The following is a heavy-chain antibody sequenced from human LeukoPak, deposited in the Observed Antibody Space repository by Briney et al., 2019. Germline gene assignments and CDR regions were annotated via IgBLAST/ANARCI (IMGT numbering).Heavy chain of an antibody. D-gene: IGHD3-16*02. CDR2: FDPEDGET. Sequence: ASVKVSCKVSGYTLTELSMHWVRQAPGKGLEWMGGFDPEDGETIYAQKFQGRVTMTEDTSTDTAYMELSSLRSEDTAVYYCARGVIYDYVWGSYRYNYYFDYWGQGTLVTVSS. CDR3: ARGVIYDYVWGSYRYNYYFDY. CDR1: GYTLTELS. J-gene: IGHJ4*02. V-gene: IGHV1-24*01.